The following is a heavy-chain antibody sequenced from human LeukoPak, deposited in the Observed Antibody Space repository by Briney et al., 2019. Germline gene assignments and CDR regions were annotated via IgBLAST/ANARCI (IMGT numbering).Heavy chain of an antibody. D-gene: IGHD1-26*01. CDR3: ARPQYSGSNRGPFDY. V-gene: IGHV1-69*05. CDR2: IIPIFGIA. J-gene: IGHJ4*02. Sequence: SVKVSCKASGGTFSSYAISWVRQAPGQGLEWMGGIIPIFGIANYAQKFQGRVTITTDESTSTAYMELSSLRSEDTAVYYCARPQYSGSNRGPFDYWGQGTLVTVSS. CDR1: GGTFSSYA.